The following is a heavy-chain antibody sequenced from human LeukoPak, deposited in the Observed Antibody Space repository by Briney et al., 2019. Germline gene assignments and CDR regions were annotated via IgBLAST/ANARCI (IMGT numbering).Heavy chain of an antibody. J-gene: IGHJ4*02. Sequence: GGSLRLSCAASGFTFSSYAMSWVRQAPGKGLEWVSAISGSGGSTYYADSVKGRFTISRDSSKNTLYLQMNSLRAEDTAVYYCAKNTYYGSGSYLRRGYYFDYWGQGTLVTVSS. V-gene: IGHV3-23*01. CDR2: ISGSGGST. CDR3: AKNTYYGSGSYLRRGYYFDY. CDR1: GFTFSSYA. D-gene: IGHD3-10*01.